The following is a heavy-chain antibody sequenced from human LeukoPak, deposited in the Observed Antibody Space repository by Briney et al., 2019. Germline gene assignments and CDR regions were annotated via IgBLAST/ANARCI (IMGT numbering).Heavy chain of an antibody. CDR1: GFTFDDYA. Sequence: GESLRLSCAASGFTFDDYAMNWVRQVPGRGLEWVSGINWNGRITEYADSVKDRFTIPRQNTKNSLYLYMNNLGGEDTALYFCARGSVQLWLRDTYYYMDVWGKGTTVAVSS. CDR3: ARGSVQLWLRDTYYYMDV. J-gene: IGHJ6*03. CDR2: INWNGRIT. D-gene: IGHD5-18*01. V-gene: IGHV3-20*04.